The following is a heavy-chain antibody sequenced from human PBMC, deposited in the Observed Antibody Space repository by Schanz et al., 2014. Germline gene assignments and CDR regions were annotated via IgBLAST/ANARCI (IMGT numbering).Heavy chain of an antibody. D-gene: IGHD5-12*01. J-gene: IGHJ4*02. V-gene: IGHV3-30-3*02. CDR2: ISNDGSIK. CDR1: GFIFSSYA. CDR3: ASPSGYSDYGTYFDF. Sequence: VQLVESGGGLVQPGGSLRLSCAASGFIFSSYAMHWVRQAPGKGLEWVALISNDGSIKYYADSVEGRFTISRDNSRNTLYLQMNSLRTEDTAVYYCASPSGYSDYGTYFDFWGQGTLVTVSS.